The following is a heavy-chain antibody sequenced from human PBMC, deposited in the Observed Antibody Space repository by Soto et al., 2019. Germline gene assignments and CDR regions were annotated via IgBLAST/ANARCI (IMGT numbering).Heavy chain of an antibody. CDR2: INDDGIST. CDR1: GFSFRDYG. Sequence: PGGSLRLSCAASGFSFRDYGMHWVRQAPGKGPEWVSRINDDGISTNYADSVKGRFTISRDNAKSTLYLQMNALRVEDTAVYYCTRGPRSTSTGTGAFWGQGTLVTVSS. V-gene: IGHV3-74*01. D-gene: IGHD1-1*01. CDR3: TRGPRSTSTGTGAF. J-gene: IGHJ4*02.